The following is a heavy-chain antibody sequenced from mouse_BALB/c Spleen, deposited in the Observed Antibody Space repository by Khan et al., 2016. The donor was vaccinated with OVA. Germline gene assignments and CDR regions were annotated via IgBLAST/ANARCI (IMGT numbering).Heavy chain of an antibody. CDR1: AYSITSDYA. J-gene: IGHJ4*01. V-gene: IGHV3-2*02. Sequence: EVNLEVSGPGLVKPSQSLSLTCTVTAYSITSDYAWNWIRQFPGNKLEWMGYISSSGSTNYNPALKSRISITRDTSKNQFFLQLNSVTTEDTATYYCARDGSRYNYAMDYWGQGTSVTVSS. CDR3: ARDGSRYNYAMDY. CDR2: ISSSGST. D-gene: IGHD2-3*01.